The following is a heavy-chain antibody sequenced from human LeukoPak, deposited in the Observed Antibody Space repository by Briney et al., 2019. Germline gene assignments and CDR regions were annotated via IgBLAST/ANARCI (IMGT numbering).Heavy chain of an antibody. J-gene: IGHJ4*02. D-gene: IGHD6-13*01. CDR2: IIPTFGTA. Sequence: SVKVSCKASGGTFSSYAINWVRPAPGQGLEWMGGIIPTFGTANYAQKLQGRVTTTTDQSTTTASTELSSLRSEDTAGYYCNLVGSTPPNSSSWYGDYYFDGWGQRTLVTVSS. CDR1: GGTFSSYA. CDR3: NLVGSTPPNSSSWYGDYYFDG. V-gene: IGHV1-69*05.